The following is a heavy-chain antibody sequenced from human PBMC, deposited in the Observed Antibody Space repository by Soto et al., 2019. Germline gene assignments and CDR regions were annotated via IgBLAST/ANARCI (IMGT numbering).Heavy chain of an antibody. Sequence: QITLKESGPTLVKPTQTLTLTCTFSGFSLTTAGAGVGWIRQPPGKALEWLALIYWNDDTRYTPSLKSRLTLTKETSKNQVVLRMTNMDPVDTATYYCAHRGYGNYPRDNWFDPWGQGILVIVSS. J-gene: IGHJ5*02. CDR2: IYWNDDT. CDR1: GFSLTTAGAG. V-gene: IGHV2-5*01. D-gene: IGHD4-17*01. CDR3: AHRGYGNYPRDNWFDP.